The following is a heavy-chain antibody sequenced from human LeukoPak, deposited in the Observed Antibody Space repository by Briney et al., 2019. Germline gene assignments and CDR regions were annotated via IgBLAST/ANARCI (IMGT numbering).Heavy chain of an antibody. CDR2: ISADGTNT. J-gene: IGHJ4*02. Sequence: GGSLRLSCSVSGFNLSAFPMHWVRQAPGKGLEYLSIISADGTNTYYADSVKARFTISRDNSKDRLYLHMSGLTTEDTAVYYCVSLLNWGQGTLVSVSS. V-gene: IGHV3-64D*06. CDR3: VSLLN. CDR1: GFNLSAFP.